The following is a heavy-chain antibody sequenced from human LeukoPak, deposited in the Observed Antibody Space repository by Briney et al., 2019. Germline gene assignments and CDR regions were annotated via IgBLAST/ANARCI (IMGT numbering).Heavy chain of an antibody. CDR1: GFTFSGYW. CDR2: IKQDGSEK. CDR3: ERAGEYRFDY. V-gene: IGHV3-7*04. Sequence: PGGSLRLSCAASGFTFSGYWMSWVRQAPGKGLEWVANIKQDGSEKFYVDSVKGRFTISRDNAKNTLYLQMNSLGAEDTAVYYCERAGEYRFDYWGQGTLVTVSS. J-gene: IGHJ4*02. D-gene: IGHD3-10*01.